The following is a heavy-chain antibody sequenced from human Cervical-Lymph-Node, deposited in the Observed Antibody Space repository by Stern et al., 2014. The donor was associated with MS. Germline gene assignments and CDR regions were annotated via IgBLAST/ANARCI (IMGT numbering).Heavy chain of an antibody. J-gene: IGHJ4*02. CDR3: ARSPPYYEFWNDYYYFDY. CDR2: IDSDDDK. D-gene: IGHD3-3*01. Sequence: QVTLRESGPALVKPTQTLTLTCTFSGFSLSTSGMRVSWIRQPPGKALEWLARIDSDDDKFYSTSLKTRLTISKDTSKNQVVLTMTNMDPVDTATYYCARSPPYYEFWNDYYYFDYWGQGTLVAVSS. CDR1: GFSLSTSGMR. V-gene: IGHV2-70*04.